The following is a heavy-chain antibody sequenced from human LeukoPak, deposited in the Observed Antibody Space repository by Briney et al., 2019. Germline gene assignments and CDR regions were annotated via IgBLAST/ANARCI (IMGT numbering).Heavy chain of an antibody. J-gene: IGHJ4*02. CDR3: VPQEDCSRTTCQFDY. CDR2: MNSDGSSI. CDR1: GFIFSTYW. Sequence: PGGSLRLSCAASGFIFSTYWMHWVRQAPGKGLVWVSRMNSDGSSISYADSVKGRFTISRDNAKNMLYLQMNNLRPEDTAVYYCVPQEDCSRTTCQFDYWGQGTLVTVSS. V-gene: IGHV3-74*01. D-gene: IGHD2-2*01.